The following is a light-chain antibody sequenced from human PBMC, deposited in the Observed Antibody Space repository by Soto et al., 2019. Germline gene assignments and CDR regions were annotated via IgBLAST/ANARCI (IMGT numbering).Light chain of an antibody. J-gene: IGKJ1*01. V-gene: IGKV3-20*01. CDR2: GAS. CDR1: QSVSSSY. CDR3: QQYGSSPSWT. Sequence: DIVWTQSPGTLSLSPGERATLSCTCSQSVSSSYLAWYQQKHGQAPRLLIYGASSRATGIPDRFSGSWSGTDCTLTISRLEPEDVAVYYCQQYGSSPSWTFGQGTKV.